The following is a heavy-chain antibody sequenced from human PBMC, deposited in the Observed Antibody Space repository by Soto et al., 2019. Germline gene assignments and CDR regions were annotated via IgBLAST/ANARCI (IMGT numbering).Heavy chain of an antibody. J-gene: IGHJ6*02. V-gene: IGHV2-5*02. CDR1: GFSLSTSGVG. D-gene: IGHD2-21*02. CDR2: IYWDDDK. CDR3: AHSRCGGDCLQSYSSHYYYGMDI. Sequence: SGPTMVNPAQTLPLTCTFCGFSLSTSGVGVGWIRQPPGKALEWLALIYWDDDKRYSPSLKSRLTITKDTSKNQVVLTMTNMDPVDTATYYCAHSRCGGDCLQSYSSHYYYGMDIWGQGTTVTVPS.